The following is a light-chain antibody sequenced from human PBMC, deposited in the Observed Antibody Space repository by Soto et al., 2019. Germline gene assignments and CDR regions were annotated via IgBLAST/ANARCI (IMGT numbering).Light chain of an antibody. J-gene: IGLJ1*01. Sequence: QSALTQPASVSGSPGQSITISCTGASSDVGGYNYVSWYQQYPGKAPKLIIYEVSSRPSGVSNRFSGSKSGNTASLTISGLQAEDEADYYCCSYSGSSYYVFVSGTKVTVL. CDR3: CSYSGSSYYV. V-gene: IGLV2-14*01. CDR1: SSDVGGYNY. CDR2: EVS.